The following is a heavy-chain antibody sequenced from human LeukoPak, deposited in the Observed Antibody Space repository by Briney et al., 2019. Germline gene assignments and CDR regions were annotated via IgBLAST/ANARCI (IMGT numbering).Heavy chain of an antibody. D-gene: IGHD3-9*01. V-gene: IGHV3-66*01. CDR3: ASTGYLYFDY. J-gene: IGHJ4*02. CDR2: IYSGGST. CDR1: GFTFSSYG. Sequence: GSLRLSCAASGFTFSSYGMSWVRQAPGKGLEWVSVIYSGGSTYYADSVKGRFTISRDNSKNTLYLQMNSLRAEDTAVYYCASTGYLYFDYWGQGTLVTVSS.